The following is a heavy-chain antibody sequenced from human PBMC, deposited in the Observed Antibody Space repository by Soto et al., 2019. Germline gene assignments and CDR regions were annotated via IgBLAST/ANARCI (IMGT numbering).Heavy chain of an antibody. CDR2: INAGNGNT. CDR3: ARGSYCSGGSCYTRRNNWFDP. J-gene: IGHJ5*02. D-gene: IGHD2-15*01. Sequence: ASVKVSCKASGYTFTSYAMHWVRQAPGQRLEWMGWINAGNGNTKYAQKLQGRVTMTTDTSTSTAYMELRSLRSDDTAVYYCARGSYCSGGSCYTRRNNWFDPWGQGTLVTVSS. V-gene: IGHV1-3*01. CDR1: GYTFTSYA.